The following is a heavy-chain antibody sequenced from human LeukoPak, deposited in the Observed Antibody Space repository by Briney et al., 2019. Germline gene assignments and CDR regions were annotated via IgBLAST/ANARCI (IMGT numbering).Heavy chain of an antibody. Sequence: SLNVSCNASGGAFSSYAISWVRQAIGQGLEWMGGFIPIFGTANYAQKFQGRVTITADESTSTAYMELSSLRSEDTAVYYCARDRFTMVRGVRMMHFDYWGQGTLVTVSS. CDR2: FIPIFGTA. D-gene: IGHD3-10*01. CDR1: GGAFSSYA. CDR3: ARDRFTMVRGVRMMHFDY. V-gene: IGHV1-69*13. J-gene: IGHJ4*02.